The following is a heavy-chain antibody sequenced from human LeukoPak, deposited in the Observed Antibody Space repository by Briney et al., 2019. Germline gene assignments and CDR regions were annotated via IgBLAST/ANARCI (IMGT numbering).Heavy chain of an antibody. Sequence: GGSLRLSCAASGFIFSDYEMTWVRQAPGKGLEWVSFISYSGLSIYYADSVKGRFTISRDDSENTLYLQMNSLRAEDTAVYYCAKATGYLLWGQGILVTVSS. CDR2: ISYSGLSI. J-gene: IGHJ4*02. V-gene: IGHV3-48*03. CDR1: GFIFSDYE. D-gene: IGHD1-14*01. CDR3: AKATGYLL.